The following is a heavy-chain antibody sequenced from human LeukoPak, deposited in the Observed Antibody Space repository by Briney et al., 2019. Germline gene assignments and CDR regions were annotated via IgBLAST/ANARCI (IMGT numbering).Heavy chain of an antibody. CDR3: ARDTYDSSGYYAHLDY. V-gene: IGHV3-7*01. CDR2: IKQDGSEK. D-gene: IGHD3-22*01. CDR1: GFTFSSYW. Sequence: GGSLRLSCAASGFTFSSYWMNWVRQAPGKGLEWVANIKQDGSEKYYVDSVKGRFTISRDNAKNSLYLQMSSLRAEDTAVYYCARDTYDSSGYYAHLDYWGQGTLITVSS. J-gene: IGHJ4*02.